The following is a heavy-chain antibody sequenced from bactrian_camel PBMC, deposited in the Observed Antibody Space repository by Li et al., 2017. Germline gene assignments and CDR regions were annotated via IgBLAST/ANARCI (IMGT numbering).Heavy chain of an antibody. CDR1: GYTYNRNC. J-gene: IGHJ7*01. D-gene: IGHD6*01. V-gene: IGHV3S40*01. Sequence: DVQLVESGGGSVQAGGSLRLSCAASGYTYNRNCMAWFRQAPGKEREGVARIATGSGNTYYADSVKGRFTISQDNAKNTVYLQMNDLKPEDSGTYYCAAKVVEGSCSTVTAIDLWGRGTQVTVS. CDR2: IATGSGNT.